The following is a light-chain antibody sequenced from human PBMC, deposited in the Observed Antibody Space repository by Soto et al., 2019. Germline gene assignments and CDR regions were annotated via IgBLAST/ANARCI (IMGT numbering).Light chain of an antibody. Sequence: DIPMTQSPSTLSASVGDRVTITCRASQSISSWLAWYQQKPGKAPKLLIYDASNLESGVPSRFSGSGSGTEFTLTISSLQPDDLATYYCQQYNSYWTLGQGTKV. V-gene: IGKV1-5*01. CDR2: DAS. J-gene: IGKJ1*01. CDR3: QQYNSYWT. CDR1: QSISSW.